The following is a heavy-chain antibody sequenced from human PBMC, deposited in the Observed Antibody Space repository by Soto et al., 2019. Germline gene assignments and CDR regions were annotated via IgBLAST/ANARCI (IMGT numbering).Heavy chain of an antibody. CDR1: GGSIISGDYY. J-gene: IGHJ5*02. D-gene: IGHD3-22*01. V-gene: IGHV4-30-4*01. CDR2: IYYSGST. CDR3: ARDSRPNYYDSSALVGFDP. Sequence: PSETLSLTCTVSGGSIISGDYYFSCIRQPPWNGLELIGYIYYSGSTYYNPSLKSRVTISVDTSKNQFSLKLSSVTAADTAVYYCARDSRPNYYDSSALVGFDPWGQGTLVTVSS.